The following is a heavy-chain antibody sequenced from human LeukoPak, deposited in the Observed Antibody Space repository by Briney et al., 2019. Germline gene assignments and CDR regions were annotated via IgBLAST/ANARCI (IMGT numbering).Heavy chain of an antibody. Sequence: SETLSLTCTVSGGSISSYYWSWIRQPPGKGLEWIAYIYYSGSTNYNPSLKSRVTISVDTSKNQFSLKLSSVTAADTAVYYCATGDLRYYFDYWGQGTLVTVSS. CDR1: GGSISSYY. D-gene: IGHD7-27*01. CDR2: IYYSGST. V-gene: IGHV4-59*08. CDR3: ATGDLRYYFDY. J-gene: IGHJ4*02.